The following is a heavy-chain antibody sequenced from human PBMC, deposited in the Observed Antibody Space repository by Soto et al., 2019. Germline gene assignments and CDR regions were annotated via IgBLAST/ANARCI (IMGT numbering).Heavy chain of an antibody. Sequence: SETLSLTCTVSGGSISSGGYYWSWIRQHPGKGLEWIGYIYYSGSTYYNPSLKGRVTISVDTSKNQFSLKLSSVTAADTAVYYCARDRVVVTATTPTDAFDIWGQGTMVTVSS. V-gene: IGHV4-31*03. D-gene: IGHD2-21*02. CDR3: ARDRVVVTATTPTDAFDI. CDR2: IYYSGST. J-gene: IGHJ3*02. CDR1: GGSISSGGYY.